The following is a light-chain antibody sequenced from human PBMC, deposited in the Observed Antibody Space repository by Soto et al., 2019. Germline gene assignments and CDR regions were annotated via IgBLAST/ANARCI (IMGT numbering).Light chain of an antibody. V-gene: IGKV1-39*01. CDR3: QQSYSRT. CDR2: AAS. J-gene: IGKJ1*01. Sequence: DIQFTQSPSSLSASVGDRVSISCRASQSISNYLNWYQQKPGKAPKVLIFAASTLQSGVPSRFSGSGSGTDFTLTIXSLQPEDFATYYCQQSYSRTFGQGTKVDIK. CDR1: QSISNY.